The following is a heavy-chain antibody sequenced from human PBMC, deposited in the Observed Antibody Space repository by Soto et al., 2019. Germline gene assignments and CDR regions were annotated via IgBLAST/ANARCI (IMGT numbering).Heavy chain of an antibody. V-gene: IGHV3-23*01. CDR3: AKDRYLNHDSRGYLFDN. CDR2: ISRYCDFT. J-gene: IGHJ4*02. CDR1: GFTFNIYA. Sequence: EVQLLESGGDLIQPGGSLRLSCAASGFTFNIYAMTWVRQAPGKGLEWVSDISRYCDFTYYAYSVEGRFTISRDNSKNTLYLQMNRLRAEDTAVYYCAKDRYLNHDSRGYLFDNWGQGTLVTVSS. D-gene: IGHD3-22*01.